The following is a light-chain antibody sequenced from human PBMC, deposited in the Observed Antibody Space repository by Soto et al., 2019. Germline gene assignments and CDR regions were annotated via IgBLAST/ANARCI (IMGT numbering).Light chain of an antibody. V-gene: IGKV1-33*01. J-gene: IGKJ1*01. CDR1: QDISNY. CDR3: QHYNNLPPTWT. CDR2: DTS. Sequence: DIQMTQSPSSLSASVGDRVTITCQASQDISNYLNWYQQKPGKAPELLIYDTSNLETGVPSRFSGSGSGTDYTFTISSLQPEDIATYYCQHYNNLPPTWTFGQGTKVEIQ.